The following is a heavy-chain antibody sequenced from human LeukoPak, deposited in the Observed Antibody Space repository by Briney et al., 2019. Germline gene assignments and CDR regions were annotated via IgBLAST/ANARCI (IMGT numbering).Heavy chain of an antibody. CDR3: AKEDFDWLGVDY. J-gene: IGHJ4*02. D-gene: IGHD3-9*01. V-gene: IGHV3-23*01. CDR2: ILGNGVTT. Sequence: GGSLRLSCAASGFTFSGFAMNWVRQAPGEGLEWVSGILGNGVTTYYADSLKGRFTISRDNSKNTLYLQMNSLRAEDTAVYYCAKEDFDWLGVDYWGQGTLVTVSS. CDR1: GFTFSGFA.